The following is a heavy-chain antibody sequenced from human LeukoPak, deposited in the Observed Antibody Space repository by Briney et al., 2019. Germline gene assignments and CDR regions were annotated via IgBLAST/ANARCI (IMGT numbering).Heavy chain of an antibody. CDR1: GDSIKNSGWS. V-gene: IGHV4-39*01. J-gene: IGHJ5*01. CDR3: ARLTLTGVGGRGWFDF. CDR2: MPYDENVSDNEIP. Sequence: SETLSLTCIISGDSIKNSGWSLYWVREPPGKDLVWIGTMPYDENVSDNEIPSYNPSLKSRVTISADTSKNQLSLKVNSVTAAHTATYYCARLTLTGVGGRGWFDFWGQGTLVIVSS. D-gene: IGHD3-3*01.